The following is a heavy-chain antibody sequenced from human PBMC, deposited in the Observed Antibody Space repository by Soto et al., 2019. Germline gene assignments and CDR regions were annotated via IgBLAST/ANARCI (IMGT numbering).Heavy chain of an antibody. CDR3: ARDWQPIIRFFHTPSYGMDV. CDR2: INAGNGNT. CDR1: GYTFTSYA. Sequence: QVQLVQSGAEVKKPGASLKVSCKDAGYTFTSYAMHWVRQAPGQRLEWMGWINAGNGNTKYSQKFQGRVTITRDTSACTAYMELNNVRSEDMAVYYCARDWQPIIRFFHTPSYGMDVWGQGNTVTVSS. D-gene: IGHD3-3*01. V-gene: IGHV1-3*01. J-gene: IGHJ6*02.